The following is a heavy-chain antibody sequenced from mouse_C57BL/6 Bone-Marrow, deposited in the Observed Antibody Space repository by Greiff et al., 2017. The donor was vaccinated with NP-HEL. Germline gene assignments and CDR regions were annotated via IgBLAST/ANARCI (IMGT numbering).Heavy chain of an antibody. V-gene: IGHV1-15*01. J-gene: IGHJ2*01. CDR3: TRSEFIKGY. Sequence: QVQLQQSGAELVRPGASVTLSCKASGYTFTDYEMHWVKQTPVHGLEWIGAIDPETGGTAYNQKFKGKAILTADKSSSTAYMELCSLTSEDSAVYYCTRSEFIKGYWGQGTTLTVSS. CDR1: GYTFTDYE. D-gene: IGHD1-1*01. CDR2: IDPETGGT.